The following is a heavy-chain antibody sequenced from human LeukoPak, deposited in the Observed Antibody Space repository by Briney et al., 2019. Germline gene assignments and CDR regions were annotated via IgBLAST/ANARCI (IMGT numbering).Heavy chain of an antibody. CDR3: ATEYGDYSDGMDV. J-gene: IGHJ6*02. CDR2: INPNSGGT. D-gene: IGHD4-17*01. CDR1: GYTFTGYY. V-gene: IGHV1-2*02. Sequence: PSVKLSCKASGYTFTGYYMHWVRQAPGQGLEWMGWINPNSGGTNYAQKFQGRVTMTRDTSISTAYMELSRLRSDDTAVYYCATEYGDYSDGMDVWGQGTTVTVSS.